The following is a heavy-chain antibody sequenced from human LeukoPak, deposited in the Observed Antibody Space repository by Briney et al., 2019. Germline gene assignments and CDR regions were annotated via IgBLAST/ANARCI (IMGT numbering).Heavy chain of an antibody. CDR3: ARESKGSQWLVFVYYYGMDV. CDR2: ISSSGSTI. J-gene: IGHJ6*02. CDR1: GFTFSDYY. V-gene: IGHV3-11*04. D-gene: IGHD6-19*01. Sequence: GGSLRLSCAASGFTFSDYYMSWIRQAPGKGLEWVSYISSSGSTIYYADSVKGRFTISRDNAKNSLYLQMNSLRAEDTAVYYCARESKGSQWLVFVYYYGMDVWGQGTTVTVSS.